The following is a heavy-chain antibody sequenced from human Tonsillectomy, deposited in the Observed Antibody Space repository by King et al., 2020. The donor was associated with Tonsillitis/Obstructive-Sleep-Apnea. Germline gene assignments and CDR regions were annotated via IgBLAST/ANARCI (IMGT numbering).Heavy chain of an antibody. CDR1: GFSLSTSGVG. V-gene: IGHV2-5*02. Sequence: ITLQESGPTLVKPTKTLTLTCTFSGFSLSTSGVGVGWIRQPPGKALEWLALIYWDDDKRYSPSLRSRLTITKDTSKNQVVLTMTNMDPVDSATYYCAHRGRGYSNFGPVNYMDVWGKGTTVTVSS. J-gene: IGHJ6*03. D-gene: IGHD4-11*01. CDR3: AHRGRGYSNFGPVNYMDV. CDR2: IYWDDDK.